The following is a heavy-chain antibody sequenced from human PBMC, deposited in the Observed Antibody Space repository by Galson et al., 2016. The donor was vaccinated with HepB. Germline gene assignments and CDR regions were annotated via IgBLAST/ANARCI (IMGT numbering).Heavy chain of an antibody. CDR3: ARATRVTQRGLDV. CDR2: IYQSGST. D-gene: IGHD4-11*01. CDR1: GYSISSGYF. Sequence: SETLSLTCTVSGYSISSGYFWGWIRQPPGKGLEWIGNIYQSGSTYYNPFLRGRVTTSVNTSKNQFSLKLSSVTAADTAVYYCARATRVTQRGLDVWGQGTTVTVSS. V-gene: IGHV4-38-2*02. J-gene: IGHJ6*02.